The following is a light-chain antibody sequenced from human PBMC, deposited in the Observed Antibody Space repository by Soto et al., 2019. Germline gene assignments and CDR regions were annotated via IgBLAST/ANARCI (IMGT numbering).Light chain of an antibody. Sequence: EIVLTQSPGTLSLSPGESATLSCRTSQSVGNNYLAWFQQKPGQALSLLIDDASRRATGIPNRVSGSGSGTDFTLAISRLEAEDFAVYYCQQCATSPLTFGGGTKVEIK. CDR2: DAS. J-gene: IGKJ4*01. V-gene: IGKV3-20*01. CDR1: QSVGNNY. CDR3: QQCATSPLT.